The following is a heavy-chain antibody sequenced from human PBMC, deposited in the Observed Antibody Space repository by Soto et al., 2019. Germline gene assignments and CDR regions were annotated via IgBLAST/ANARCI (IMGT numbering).Heavy chain of an antibody. V-gene: IGHV1-69*13. J-gene: IGHJ4*02. Sequence: VASVKVSCKASGYTFTSYGISWVRQAPGQGLEWMGGIIPIFGTANYAQKFQGRVTITADESTSTAYMELSSLRSEDTAVYYCARVGEDNKDYDFWSAVERIGMYYFDYWGQGTLVTVSS. CDR3: ARVGEDNKDYDFWSAVERIGMYYFDY. CDR1: GYTFTSYG. CDR2: IIPIFGTA. D-gene: IGHD3-3*01.